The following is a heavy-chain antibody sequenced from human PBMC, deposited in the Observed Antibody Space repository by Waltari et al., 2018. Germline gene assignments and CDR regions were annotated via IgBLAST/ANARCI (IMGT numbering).Heavy chain of an antibody. D-gene: IGHD2-2*01. CDR2: INDSGSI. CDR1: GGSFRGYY. V-gene: IGHV4-34*01. J-gene: IGHJ4*02. CDR3: ASLGCSSTSCSWSVDY. Sequence: QVQLQQWGAGLLKPSETLSLTCAVYGGSFRGYYWSWLRQRPVKGLGWIGDINDSGSINYNPPFKSRVTISLDTSKNQFSLRLISVTAADTAVYYCASLGCSSTSCSWSVDYWGRGTLVTVSS.